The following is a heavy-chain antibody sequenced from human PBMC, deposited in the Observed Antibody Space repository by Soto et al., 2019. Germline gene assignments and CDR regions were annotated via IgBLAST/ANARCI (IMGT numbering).Heavy chain of an antibody. Sequence: SETLSLTCTVSGGSISSYYWSWIRQPPGKGLEWIGYIYYSGSTNYNPSLKSRVTISVDTSKNQFSLKLSSVTAADTAVYYCARGVGDGYNFDYWGQGTLVTVSS. V-gene: IGHV4-59*01. J-gene: IGHJ4*02. CDR1: GGSISSYY. D-gene: IGHD5-12*01. CDR3: ARGVGDGYNFDY. CDR2: IYYSGST.